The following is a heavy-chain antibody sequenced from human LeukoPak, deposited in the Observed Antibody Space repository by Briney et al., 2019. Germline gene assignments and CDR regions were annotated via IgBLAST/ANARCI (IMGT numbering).Heavy chain of an antibody. D-gene: IGHD2-2*01. V-gene: IGHV4-39*01. Sequence: SETLSLTCTVSGGSISSSSYYWGWIRQPPGKGLEWIGSIYYSGSTYYNPSRKSRVTISVDTSKNQFSLKLSSVTAADTAVYYCASAHSRYCSSTSCYRTYAFDIWGQGTMVIVSS. CDR3: ASAHSRYCSSTSCYRTYAFDI. CDR1: GGSISSSSYY. J-gene: IGHJ3*02. CDR2: IYYSGST.